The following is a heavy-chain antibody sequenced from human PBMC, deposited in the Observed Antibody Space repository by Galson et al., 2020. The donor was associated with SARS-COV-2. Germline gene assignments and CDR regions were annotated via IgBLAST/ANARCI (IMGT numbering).Heavy chain of an antibody. V-gene: IGHV3-48*03. J-gene: IGHJ3*02. D-gene: IGHD6-19*01. CDR3: ARDVSSGWYDAFDI. CDR2: ISGSGTTI. CDR1: GFTFSSYE. Sequence: GESLKISCAASGFTFSSYEMIWVRQAPGKGLEWVSYISGSGTTIYYADSVKGRFTVSRDNAKNSLYLQMNSLRAEDTAVYYCARDVSSGWYDAFDIWGQGTKVTVSS.